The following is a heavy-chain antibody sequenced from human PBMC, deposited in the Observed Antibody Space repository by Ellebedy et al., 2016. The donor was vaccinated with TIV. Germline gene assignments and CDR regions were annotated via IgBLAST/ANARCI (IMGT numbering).Heavy chain of an antibody. CDR2: ISSNGGST. D-gene: IGHD3-22*01. Sequence: GESLKISCAASGFTFSSYAMHWVRQAPGKGLEYVSAISSNGGSTYYANSVKGRFTISRDNSKNTLYLQMGSLRAEDMAVYYCARAEAYYDSSGYYYYWGQGTLVTVSS. V-gene: IGHV3-64*01. CDR1: GFTFSSYA. CDR3: ARAEAYYDSSGYYYY. J-gene: IGHJ4*02.